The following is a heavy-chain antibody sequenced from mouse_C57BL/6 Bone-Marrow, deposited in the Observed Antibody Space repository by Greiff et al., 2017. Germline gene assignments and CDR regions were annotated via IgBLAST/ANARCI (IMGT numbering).Heavy chain of an antibody. CDR1: GFTFSSYT. Sequence: EVMLVESGGGLVKPGGSLKLSCAASGFTFSSYTMSWVSQTPEKRLEWVATISGGGGNTYYPDSVKGRFTISRDNATNTLYLQMSSLRSEDTALYYCASLYYYGSSYAPWFAYWGQGTLVTVSA. CDR2: ISGGGGNT. V-gene: IGHV5-9*01. J-gene: IGHJ3*01. D-gene: IGHD1-1*01. CDR3: ASLYYYGSSYAPWFAY.